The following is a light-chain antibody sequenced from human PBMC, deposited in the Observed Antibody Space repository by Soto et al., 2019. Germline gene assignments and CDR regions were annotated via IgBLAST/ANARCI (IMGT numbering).Light chain of an antibody. Sequence: EIVLTQSPGTLSLSPGERAIFSCRASQRVRNNYFAWYQQKPGQAPRRLIFGASRRATGIPDRFSGSGSGTDFTLTISRLEPEDFAVYHCQQYGISPITFGQGTRLDIK. V-gene: IGKV3-20*01. CDR1: QRVRNNY. CDR2: GAS. J-gene: IGKJ5*01. CDR3: QQYGISPIT.